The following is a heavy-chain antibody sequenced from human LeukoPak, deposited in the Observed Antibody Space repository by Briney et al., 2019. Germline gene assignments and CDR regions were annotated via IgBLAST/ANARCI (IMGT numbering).Heavy chain of an antibody. CDR3: ARRLTDVVGATSYYYYYMDV. Sequence: SETLSLTCAVYGGSFSGYYWSWIRQPPGKGLEWIGYIYTSGSTNYNPSLKSRVTISVDTSKNQFSLKLSSVTAADTAVYYCARRLTDVVGATSYYYYYMDVWGKGTTVTVSS. CDR2: IYTSGST. V-gene: IGHV4-4*09. D-gene: IGHD1-26*01. J-gene: IGHJ6*03. CDR1: GGSFSGYY.